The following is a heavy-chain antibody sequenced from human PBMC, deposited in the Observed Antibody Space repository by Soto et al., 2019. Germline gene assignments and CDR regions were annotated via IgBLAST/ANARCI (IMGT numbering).Heavy chain of an antibody. CDR1: GGSIYSYY. CDR3: ARANWYSEY. Sequence: SETLSLTCTVPGGSIYSYYWSWIRQPPGKGLEWIGSIYYSGSTNYNPSLKSRVTMSVDTSKSRVSLNLTSLTAADTAIYYCARANWYSEYWGQGTLVTVSS. CDR2: IYYSGST. D-gene: IGHD7-27*01. V-gene: IGHV4-59*01. J-gene: IGHJ4*02.